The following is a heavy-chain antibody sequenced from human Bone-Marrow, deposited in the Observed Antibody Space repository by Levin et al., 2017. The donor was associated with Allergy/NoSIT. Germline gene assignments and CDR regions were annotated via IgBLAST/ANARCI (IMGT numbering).Heavy chain of an antibody. D-gene: IGHD6-13*01. J-gene: IGHJ3*02. CDR3: AREGWQAAAGQGAFDI. V-gene: IGHV1-46*01. Sequence: GASVKVSCKASGYTFTSYYMHWVRQAPGQGLEWMGIINPSGGSTSYAQKFQGRVTMTRDTSTSTVYMELSSLRSEDTAVYYCAREGWQAAAGQGAFDIWGQGTMVTVSS. CDR2: INPSGGST. CDR1: GYTFTSYY.